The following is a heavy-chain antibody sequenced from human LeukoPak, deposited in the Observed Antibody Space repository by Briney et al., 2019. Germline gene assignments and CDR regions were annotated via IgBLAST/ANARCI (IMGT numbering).Heavy chain of an antibody. CDR2: ISYDGSNK. CDR1: GFTFSSYG. CDR3: AKGDIAAAGTGAFDI. V-gene: IGHV3-30*18. D-gene: IGHD6-13*01. Sequence: PGGSLRLSCAASGFTFSSYGMHWVRQAPGKGLEWVAVISYDGSNKYYADSVKGRFTISRDNSKNTLYLQMNSLRAEDTAVYHCAKGDIAAAGTGAFDIWGQGTMVTVSS. J-gene: IGHJ3*02.